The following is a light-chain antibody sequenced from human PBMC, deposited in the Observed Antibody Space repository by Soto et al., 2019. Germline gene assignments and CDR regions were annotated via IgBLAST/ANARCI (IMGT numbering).Light chain of an antibody. CDR2: GNS. V-gene: IGLV1-40*01. J-gene: IGLJ2*01. CDR3: QSYDSSLSGFV. CDR1: SSNIGEGYD. Sequence: QSVLTQPPSVSGAPGQRVTIYCTGSSSNIGEGYDVHWSQQLPGTAPKLLIYGNSNRPSGVPDRFSGSKSGTSASLAITGLQAEDEADYYCQSYDSSLSGFVFGGGTKLTVL.